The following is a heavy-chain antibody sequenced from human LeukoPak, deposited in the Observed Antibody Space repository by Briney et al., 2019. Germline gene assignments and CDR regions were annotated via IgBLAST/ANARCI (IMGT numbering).Heavy chain of an antibody. Sequence: PSETLSLTCAVSGGSISSSNWWSWVRQPPGKGLEWIGEIYHSGSTNYNPSLKSRVTISVDKSKNQFSLKLTSVTAADTAIYFCARDKSAAAAGRDGMDVWGQGTTVTVSS. CDR2: IYHSGST. J-gene: IGHJ6*02. D-gene: IGHD6-13*01. CDR1: GGSISSSNW. CDR3: ARDKSAAAAGRDGMDV. V-gene: IGHV4-4*02.